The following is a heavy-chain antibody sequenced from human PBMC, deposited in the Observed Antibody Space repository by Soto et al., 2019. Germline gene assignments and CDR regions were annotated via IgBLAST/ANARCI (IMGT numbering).Heavy chain of an antibody. Sequence: PGESLKISCKGSGYSFTSYWIGRVRQMPGKGLEWMGIIYPGDSDTRYSPSFQGQVTISADKSISTAYLQWSSLKASDTAMYYCARTSPRSGXGYYRDYYYYGMDVWGQGTTVTVSS. D-gene: IGHD3-3*01. CDR2: IYPGDSDT. CDR1: GYSFTSYW. V-gene: IGHV5-51*01. J-gene: IGHJ6*02. CDR3: ARTSPRSGXGYYRDYYYYGMDV.